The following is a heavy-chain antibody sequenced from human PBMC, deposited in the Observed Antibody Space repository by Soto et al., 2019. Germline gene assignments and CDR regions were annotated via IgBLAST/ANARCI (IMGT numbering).Heavy chain of an antibody. CDR2: ISAYNGNT. D-gene: IGHD3-10*01. Sequence: QVQLVQSGAEVKKPGASVKVSCKASGYTFTNYGISWVRQAPGQGLEWMGWISAYNGNTDYAQKVQGRVTMTTDTTTSTAYMELRSLGSDDTAVYYCASGGTYYGSGKDYFDYWGQGTLVTVSS. CDR1: GYTFTNYG. CDR3: ASGGTYYGSGKDYFDY. J-gene: IGHJ4*02. V-gene: IGHV1-18*01.